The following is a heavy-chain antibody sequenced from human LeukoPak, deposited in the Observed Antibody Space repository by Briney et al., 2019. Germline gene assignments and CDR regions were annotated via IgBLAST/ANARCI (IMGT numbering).Heavy chain of an antibody. CDR2: ISSSGSTI. Sequence: GGSLRLSCAASGFTFSDYYMSWIRQAPGKGLEWVSYISSSGSTIYYADSVKGRFTISRDNAKNSLYLQMNSLRAEDTAVYYCAKDSVAVATISSEYFQHWGQGTLVTVSS. V-gene: IGHV3-11*01. CDR3: AKDSVAVATISSEYFQH. CDR1: GFTFSDYY. D-gene: IGHD5-12*01. J-gene: IGHJ1*01.